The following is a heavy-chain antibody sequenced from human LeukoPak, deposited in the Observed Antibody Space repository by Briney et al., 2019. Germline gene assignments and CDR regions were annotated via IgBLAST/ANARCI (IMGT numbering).Heavy chain of an antibody. CDR3: ARVRITIFGVVKYYFDH. J-gene: IGHJ4*02. Sequence: GSLRLSCAASGFTVSSNYMSWIRQPPGKGLEWIGEINHSGSTNYNPSLKGRVTISVDTSKNQFSLKLSSVTAADTAVYYCARVRITIFGVVKYYFDHWGQGTLVTVSS. CDR1: GFTVSSNY. CDR2: INHSGST. V-gene: IGHV4-34*01. D-gene: IGHD3-3*01.